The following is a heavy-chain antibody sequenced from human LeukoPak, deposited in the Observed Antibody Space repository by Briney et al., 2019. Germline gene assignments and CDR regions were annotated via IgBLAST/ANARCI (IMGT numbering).Heavy chain of an antibody. D-gene: IGHD3-3*01. J-gene: IGHJ3*02. CDR1: GYTFTSYG. V-gene: IGHV1-18*01. CDR3: ASERIYDFWSGYERPAFDI. CDR2: ISAYNGNT. Sequence: ASVKVSCKASGYTFTSYGISWVRQAPGQGLEWMGWISAYNGNTNYAQKLQGRVTMTTDTSTSTAYMELRSLRSDDTAVYYCASERIYDFWSGYERPAFDIWGQGTMVTVSS.